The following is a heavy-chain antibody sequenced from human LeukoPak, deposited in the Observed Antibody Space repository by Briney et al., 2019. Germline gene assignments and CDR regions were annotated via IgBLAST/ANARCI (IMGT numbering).Heavy chain of an antibody. J-gene: IGHJ5*02. CDR3: ARLRYGDYPNWFDP. Sequence: SQTLSLTSTVSGDYISSAGYHWNGIRQHPGKCLECVGYIYYSVTTSYNPSLTSRVTISVATSKTQFSLKVCYVTLADTAVYYCARLRYGDYPNWFDPWGQGTLVTVSS. D-gene: IGHD4-17*01. V-gene: IGHV4-31*03. CDR1: GDYISSAGYH. CDR2: IYYSVTT.